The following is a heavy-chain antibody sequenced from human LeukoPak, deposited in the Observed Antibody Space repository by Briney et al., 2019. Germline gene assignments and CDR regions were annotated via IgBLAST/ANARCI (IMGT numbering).Heavy chain of an antibody. V-gene: IGHV1-8*01. J-gene: IGHJ4*02. Sequence: GASVKVSCKASGYTFTSYDTNWVRQAPGQGLEWMGWMNPNSGHAAYAQKFQGRVTMTRNTSISTAYMELSSLRSEDTAVYYCARGLYDISTGSTYFDYRGLGTLVTVSS. CDR3: ARGLYDISTGSTYFDY. CDR1: GYTFTSYD. D-gene: IGHD3-9*01. CDR2: MNPNSGHA.